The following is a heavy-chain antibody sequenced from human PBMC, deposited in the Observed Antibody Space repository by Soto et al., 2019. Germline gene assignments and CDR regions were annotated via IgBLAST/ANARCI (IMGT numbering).Heavy chain of an antibody. CDR1: GGSISSGDYY. V-gene: IGHV4-30-4*01. J-gene: IGHJ4*02. Sequence: PSETLSLTCTVSGGSISSGDYYWSWIRQPPGKGLEWIGYIYYSGSTYYNPSLKSRVTISVDMSKNQFSLNLNSVTAADTAVYYCARAPLVGYYFDYWGQGTLVTVSS. CDR3: ARAPLVGYYFDY. D-gene: IGHD2-2*01. CDR2: IYYSGST.